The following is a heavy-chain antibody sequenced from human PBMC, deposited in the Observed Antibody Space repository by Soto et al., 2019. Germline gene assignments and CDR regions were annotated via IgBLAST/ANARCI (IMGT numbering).Heavy chain of an antibody. CDR3: AKNGQPPYYYYGLDV. D-gene: IGHD2-8*01. Sequence: QGQLVQSGAEVKMPGASVKVSCNASGYTFTRYGISWVRQAPGQGLEWMGWISGYNGDANYAQRFQGRVSMTIDTSTTTAYMELRTLTSDDTAVSYCAKNGQPPYYYYGLDVWGQVTTVTVAS. J-gene: IGHJ6*02. CDR1: GYTFTRYG. V-gene: IGHV1-18*01. CDR2: ISGYNGDA.